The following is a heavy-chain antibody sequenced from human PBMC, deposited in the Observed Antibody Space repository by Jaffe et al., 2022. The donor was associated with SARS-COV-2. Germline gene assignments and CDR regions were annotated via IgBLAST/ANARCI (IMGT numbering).Heavy chain of an antibody. D-gene: IGHD3-10*01. J-gene: IGHJ4*02. CDR1: GGSFSGYY. Sequence: QVQLQQWGAGLLKPSETLSLTCAVYGGSFSGYYWSWIRQPPGKGLEWIGEINHSGSTNYNPSLKSRVTISVDTSKNQFSLKLSSVTAADTAVYYCASGLWYGSGRDYFDYWGQGTLVTVSS. CDR3: ASGLWYGSGRDYFDY. CDR2: INHSGST. V-gene: IGHV4-34*01.